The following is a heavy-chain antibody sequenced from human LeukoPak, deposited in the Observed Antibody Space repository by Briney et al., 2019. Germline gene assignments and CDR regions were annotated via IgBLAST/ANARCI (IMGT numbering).Heavy chain of an antibody. CDR3: ARDMRRVWFGELFP. CDR2: ISSSSYI. CDR1: GFTLSSYS. D-gene: IGHD3-10*01. V-gene: IGHV3-21*01. Sequence: PGGSLRLSCAASGFTLSSYSMNWVRQAPGKGLEWVSSISSSSYIYYADSVKGRFTISRDNAKNSLYLQMNSLRAEDTAVYYCARDMRRVWFGELFPWGQGTLVTVSS. J-gene: IGHJ5*02.